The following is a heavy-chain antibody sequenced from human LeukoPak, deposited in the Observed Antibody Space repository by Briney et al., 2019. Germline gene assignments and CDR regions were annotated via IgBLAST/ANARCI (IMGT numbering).Heavy chain of an antibody. V-gene: IGHV1-18*01. CDR1: GYTFTSYG. CDR2: ISAYNGNT. Sequence: ASVKVSCKASGYTFTSYGISWVRQAPGQGLEWVGWISAYNGNTNYAQKLQGRVTMTTDTSTSTAYMELRSLRSDDTAVYYCARDYRDILTGSLPAFDIWGQGTMVTVSS. CDR3: ARDYRDILTGSLPAFDI. D-gene: IGHD3-9*01. J-gene: IGHJ3*02.